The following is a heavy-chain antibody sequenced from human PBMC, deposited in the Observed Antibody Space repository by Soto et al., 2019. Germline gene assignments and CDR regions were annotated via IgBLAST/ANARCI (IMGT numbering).Heavy chain of an antibody. J-gene: IGHJ6*02. CDR1: GDSVSCNSAA. CDR3: ARDRAAAGTVDYYYGMDV. V-gene: IGHV6-1*01. D-gene: IGHD6-13*01. Sequence: SQTLSLTCAISGDSVSCNSAAWNWIRQSPSRGLEWLGRTYYRSKWYNDYAVSVKSRITINPDTSKNQFSLQLNSVTPEDTAVYYCARDRAAAGTVDYYYGMDVWGQGTTVTVSS. CDR2: TYYRSKWYN.